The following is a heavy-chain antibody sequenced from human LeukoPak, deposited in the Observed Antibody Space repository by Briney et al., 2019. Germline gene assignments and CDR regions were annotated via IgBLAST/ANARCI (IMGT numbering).Heavy chain of an antibody. D-gene: IGHD6-13*01. J-gene: IGHJ5*02. V-gene: IGHV1-69*04. CDR3: ARTRQQLDCQNWFDL. Sequence: SVKVSCKASGGTFSSYAISWVRQAPGQGLEWMGRIIPILGIANYAQKFQGRVTITADKSTSTAYMELSSLRSEDTAVYYCARTRQQLDCQNWFDLWGQGTLVTVSS. CDR2: IIPILGIA. CDR1: GGTFSSYA.